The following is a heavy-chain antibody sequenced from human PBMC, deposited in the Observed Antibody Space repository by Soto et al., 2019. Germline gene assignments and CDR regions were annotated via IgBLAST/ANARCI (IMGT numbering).Heavy chain of an antibody. Sequence: SETLSLTCIVSRASSSSYFWNWIRQPAGKGLEWIGRVFGSGGTNYNPSLKSRVTMSIDTSNNSFSLKPTSVTAADTAVYFCATAAETTPGLFDSWGQGTLVTVSS. CDR1: RASSSSYF. V-gene: IGHV4-4*07. D-gene: IGHD6-25*01. CDR3: ATAAETTPGLFDS. J-gene: IGHJ4*02. CDR2: VFGSGGT.